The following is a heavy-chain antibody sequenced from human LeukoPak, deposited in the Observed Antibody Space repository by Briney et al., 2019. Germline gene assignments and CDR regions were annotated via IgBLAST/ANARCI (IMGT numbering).Heavy chain of an antibody. CDR3: ARDTAGATVDC. J-gene: IGHJ4*02. V-gene: IGHV4-31*03. Sequence: SETLSLTCTVSGGSVSSGGYYWSWIRQHPGKGLEWIGYMTHTGSTYYNPSLKSRVTVSVDTSKNQFSLKLSSVTAADTAVYYCARDTAGATVDCWGQGTLVTVSS. D-gene: IGHD1-26*01. CDR2: MTHTGST. CDR1: GGSVSSGGYY.